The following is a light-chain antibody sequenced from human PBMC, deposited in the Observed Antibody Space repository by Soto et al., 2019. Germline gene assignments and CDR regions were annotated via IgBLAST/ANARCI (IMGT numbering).Light chain of an antibody. CDR1: ESVSITY. J-gene: IGKJ2*01. V-gene: IGKV3-20*01. CDR2: GGF. CDR3: QQYGVSPVYA. Sequence: EIVLTQSPGTLPLSPGESATLSCRASESVSITYLAWYQQKPGQAPRLLIYGGFNGATGIPDGFSGSGSGTDFNVTINRLEPEDFAVYLGQCQQYGVSPVYAFGQGTKVEIK.